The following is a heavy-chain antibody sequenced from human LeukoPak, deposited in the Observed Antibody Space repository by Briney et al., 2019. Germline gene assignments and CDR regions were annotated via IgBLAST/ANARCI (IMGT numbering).Heavy chain of an antibody. D-gene: IGHD4-11*01. J-gene: IGHJ4*02. Sequence: GGSLRLSCAASGITFSSYAMSWVRQAPGKGLEWVSGISGSGSSAYYADSARGRFTISRDNSKNTLYLQMNSLRAEDTAIYYCAKDLNDYSPYYFDYWGQGTLVTVSS. CDR3: AKDLNDYSPYYFDY. CDR2: ISGSGSSA. CDR1: GITFSSYA. V-gene: IGHV3-23*01.